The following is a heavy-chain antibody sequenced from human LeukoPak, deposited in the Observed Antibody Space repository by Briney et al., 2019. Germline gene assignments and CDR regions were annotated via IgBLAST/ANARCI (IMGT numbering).Heavy chain of an antibody. V-gene: IGHV3-30*18. D-gene: IGHD3-10*01. Sequence: GRSLRLSCAASGFTFSSYGMHWVRQAPGKGLEWVAVISYDGSNKYYADSVKGRFTVSRDNSENTLYLQMNSLRAEDTAVYYCAKTQGSGSYYKDWGQGTLVTVSS. CDR2: ISYDGSNK. J-gene: IGHJ4*02. CDR1: GFTFSSYG. CDR3: AKTQGSGSYYKD.